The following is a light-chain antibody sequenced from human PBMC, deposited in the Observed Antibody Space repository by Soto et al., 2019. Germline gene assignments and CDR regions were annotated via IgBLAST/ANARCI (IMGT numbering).Light chain of an antibody. J-gene: IGLJ2*01. V-gene: IGLV1-40*01. CDR2: GNS. CDR3: QSFDSSLTAVV. Sequence: QSVLTQPPSVSGAPGQRVTISCTGSNSNIGGGYDVHWYQQLPGTAPKLLIYGNSDRPSGVPERFSVSKTGTAASLDITGLRAEDEADYYCQSFDSSLTAVVFGGGTKRTVL. CDR1: NSNIGGGYD.